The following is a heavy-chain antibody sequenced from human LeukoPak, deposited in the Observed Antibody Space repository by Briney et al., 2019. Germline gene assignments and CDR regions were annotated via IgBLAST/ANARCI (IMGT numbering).Heavy chain of an antibody. J-gene: IGHJ4*02. D-gene: IGHD3-10*01. CDR1: GGSFSGYY. CDR3: ARRRITMVRGSRGYFDY. Sequence: PSETLSLTCAVYGGSFSGYYWSWIRQPPGKGLEWIGEINHSGSTNYNPSLKSRVTISVDTSKNQFSLKLSSVTAADTAVYYCARRRITMVRGSRGYFDYWGQGTLVTVSS. CDR2: INHSGST. V-gene: IGHV4-34*01.